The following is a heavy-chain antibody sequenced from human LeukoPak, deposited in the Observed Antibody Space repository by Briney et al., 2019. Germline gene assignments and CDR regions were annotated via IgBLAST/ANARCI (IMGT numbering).Heavy chain of an antibody. Sequence: ASVKVSCTASGYTFTRYYMHWVRHAPGQGLEWMGWINPNSGGTNSAQKFRGRVTMTRETSISTAYMELSRLRSDDTAVYYCARDGRNTYYYDSSGYYTGDWFDPWGQGTLVTVSS. CDR3: ARDGRNTYYYDSSGYYTGDWFDP. J-gene: IGHJ5*02. D-gene: IGHD3-22*01. CDR1: GYTFTRYY. CDR2: INPNSGGT. V-gene: IGHV1-2*02.